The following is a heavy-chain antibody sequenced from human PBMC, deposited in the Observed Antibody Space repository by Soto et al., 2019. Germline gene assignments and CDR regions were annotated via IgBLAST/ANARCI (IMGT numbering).Heavy chain of an antibody. D-gene: IGHD2-21*02. CDR3: ARQRTSVVTQAYFDV. Sequence: SETLSLTCTVTGDSIISRSYYWVCIGQAPGKGLELIGSIYYSGSTYNNPSLRSRVSMSIDTSMDQFSLELKCVTAADTVQSFCARQRTSVVTQAYFDVWGPGSLVTV. J-gene: IGHJ4*02. CDR1: GDSIISRSYY. CDR2: IYYSGST. V-gene: IGHV4-39*01.